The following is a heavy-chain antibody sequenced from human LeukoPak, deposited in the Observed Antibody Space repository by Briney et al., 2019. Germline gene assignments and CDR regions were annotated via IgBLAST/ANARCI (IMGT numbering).Heavy chain of an antibody. CDR2: INHSGST. V-gene: IGHV4-34*01. J-gene: IGHJ6*02. CDR3: ARVNIVSSNYYYYGMDV. CDR1: GGSFSGYY. Sequence: SETLSLTCAVYGGSFSGYYWSWIRRPPGKGLEWIGEINHSGSTNYNPSLKSRVTISVDTSKNQFSLKLSSVTAADTAVYYCARVNIVSSNYYYYGMDVWGQGTTVTVSS. D-gene: IGHD2/OR15-2a*01.